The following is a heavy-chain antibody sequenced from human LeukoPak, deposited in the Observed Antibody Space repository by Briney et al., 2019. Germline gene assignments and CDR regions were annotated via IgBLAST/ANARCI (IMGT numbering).Heavy chain of an antibody. V-gene: IGHV4-34*01. CDR2: INHSGST. Sequence: SETLSLTCAVYGGSFSGYYWSWIRQPPGKGLEWIGEINHSGSTNYNPSLKSRVTISVDTSKNQFSLQLNSVTPEDTAVYYCASGVIKGGYYFDYWGQGTLVTVSS. CDR3: ASGVIKGGYYFDY. CDR1: GGSFSGYY. D-gene: IGHD3-10*01. J-gene: IGHJ4*02.